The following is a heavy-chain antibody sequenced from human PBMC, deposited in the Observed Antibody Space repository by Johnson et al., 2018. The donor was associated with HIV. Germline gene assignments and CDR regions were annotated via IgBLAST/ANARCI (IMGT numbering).Heavy chain of an antibody. CDR1: GFNFSDYY. V-gene: IGHV3-11*01. J-gene: IGHJ3*02. CDR3: ARLQSGVADDAFDI. D-gene: IGHD2-15*01. CDR2: ISSSGTTI. Sequence: QVQVVESGGGLVKPGGSLRLSCAASGFNFSDYYMSWIRQAPGKGLEWVSYISSSGTTIYYADSVKGRFTISRDNAKNSLYLQMNSLRAEDTAVYYCARLQSGVADDAFDIWGQGTTVTVSS.